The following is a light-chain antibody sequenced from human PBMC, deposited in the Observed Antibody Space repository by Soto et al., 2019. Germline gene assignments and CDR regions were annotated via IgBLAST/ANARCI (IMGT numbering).Light chain of an antibody. CDR2: AAS. V-gene: IGKV1-6*01. J-gene: IGKJ4*01. Sequence: GDRVTITCRASQGIGNDVGWYQHKPGKAPKLLIYAASSLQSGVPSRFSVSRSGTDFTLTLSSLQPEDFATYYCLQDHNYPLTFGGGTKVEIK. CDR3: LQDHNYPLT. CDR1: QGIGND.